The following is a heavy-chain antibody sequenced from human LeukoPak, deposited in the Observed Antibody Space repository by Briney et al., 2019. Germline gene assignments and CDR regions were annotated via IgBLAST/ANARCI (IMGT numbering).Heavy chain of an antibody. J-gene: IGHJ6*02. Sequence: GGSLRLSCAASGFTFSSYDMHWVRQATGKGLEWVSAIGTAGDTYYPGSVKGRFTISRENAKNPLYLQMNSLRAGDTAVYYCARERRSDSGMDVWGQGTTVTVSS. CDR2: IGTAGDT. V-gene: IGHV3-13*01. CDR3: ARERRSDSGMDV. D-gene: IGHD1-1*01. CDR1: GFTFSSYD.